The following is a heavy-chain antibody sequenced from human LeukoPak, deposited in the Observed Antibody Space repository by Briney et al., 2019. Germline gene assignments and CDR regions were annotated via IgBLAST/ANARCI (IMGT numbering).Heavy chain of an antibody. CDR1: GFTFSNYA. CDR3: ARARSREYSSGWYHDY. D-gene: IGHD6-19*01. J-gene: IGHJ4*02. V-gene: IGHV3-64*01. CDR2: ISSNEGTT. Sequence: GGSLRLSCAASGFTFSNYAMHWVRQAPGKGLEYVSVISSNEGTTYYANSVKGRFTISRDNSKNTLYLQMGSLRAEDMAVYYCARARSREYSSGWYHDYWGQGTLVTVSS.